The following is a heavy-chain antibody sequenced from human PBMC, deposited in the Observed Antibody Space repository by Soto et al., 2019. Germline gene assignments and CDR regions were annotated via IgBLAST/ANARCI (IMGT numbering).Heavy chain of an antibody. D-gene: IGHD6-25*01. CDR2: ISGSGGTT. CDR1: GFTFSSYA. V-gene: IGHV3-23*01. CDR3: AKFFVETGGSSGWPWSFHY. J-gene: IGHJ4*02. Sequence: EVQLLESGGGLVQPGRSLRLSCAASGFTFSSYAMSWVRQAPGQGLDWVSAISGSGGTTYYADSVKGRFTISRDNSKNTLSLQMNRLRAEDTAVYYCAKFFVETGGSSGWPWSFHYWGQGTLVTVSS.